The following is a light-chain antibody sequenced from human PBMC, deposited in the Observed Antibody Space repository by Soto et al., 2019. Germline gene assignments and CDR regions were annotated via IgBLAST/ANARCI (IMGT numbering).Light chain of an antibody. V-gene: IGKV3-20*01. CDR2: GAS. CDR3: QQYGSSGT. J-gene: IGKJ1*01. Sequence: EIVLTQSPGTLSLSPGERATLSCRASQSVSNNYLAWYQQKPGQAPRLLIYGASNRATGIPDRFSGSGSGTDFTLSISSLEPVDFAVYYCQQYGSSGTFGQGTKVEIK. CDR1: QSVSNNY.